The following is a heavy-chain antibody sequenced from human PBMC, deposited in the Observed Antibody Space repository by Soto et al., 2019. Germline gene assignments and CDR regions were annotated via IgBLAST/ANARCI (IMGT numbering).Heavy chain of an antibody. Sequence: SETLSLTCTVSGGSISSYYWSWIRQPPGKGLKWIGYIYYSGSTNYNPSLKSRVTISVDTSKNQFSLKLSSVTAADTAVYYCARVYGDYLDYWGQGTLVTVSS. D-gene: IGHD4-17*01. CDR2: IYYSGST. V-gene: IGHV4-59*01. CDR1: GGSISSYY. CDR3: ARVYGDYLDY. J-gene: IGHJ4*02.